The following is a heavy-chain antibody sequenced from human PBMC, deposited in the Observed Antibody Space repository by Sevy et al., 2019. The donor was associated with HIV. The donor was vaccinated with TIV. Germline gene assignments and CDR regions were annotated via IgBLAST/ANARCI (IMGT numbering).Heavy chain of an antibody. CDR2: VSFDGDST. CDR1: GFSFRNYD. Sequence: GGSVRLSCAASGFSFRNYDMHWVRQAPGKGLEWLALVSFDGDSTYSADSVKGRFTSSRDNSKNTLYLQMNSLRVEDTAIYYCAKRGGHDTSGYVSYYYYGMDVWGQGTTVTVSS. CDR3: AKRGGHDTSGYVSYYYYGMDV. V-gene: IGHV3-30*18. D-gene: IGHD2-2*01. J-gene: IGHJ6*02.